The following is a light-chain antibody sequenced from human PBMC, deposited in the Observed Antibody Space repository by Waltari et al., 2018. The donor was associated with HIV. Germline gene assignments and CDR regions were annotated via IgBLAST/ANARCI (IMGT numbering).Light chain of an antibody. J-gene: IGKJ5*01. Sequence: IVLTQSPATLSLSPGERATLSCRASQSVRSTYLAWYQQKPGQAPSLLISAASSRATGIPDRFSGSGSGTDFTLTISRLEPEDFAVYYCQQYGSSPITFGPGTRLEIK. V-gene: IGKV3-20*01. CDR2: AAS. CDR1: QSVRSTY. CDR3: QQYGSSPIT.